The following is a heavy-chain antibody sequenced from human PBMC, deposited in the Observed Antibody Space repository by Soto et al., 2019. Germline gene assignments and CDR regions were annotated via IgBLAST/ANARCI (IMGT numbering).Heavy chain of an antibody. Sequence: PSETLSLTCTVSGGSISSGGYYWSWIRQHPGKGLEWIGYIYYSGSTYYNPSLKSRVTISVDTSKNQFSLKLSSVTAADTAVYYCARVSTMVRGVRLRGGRNNWFDPWGQGTLVTVSS. CDR2: IYYSGST. CDR3: ARVSTMVRGVRLRGGRNNWFDP. D-gene: IGHD3-10*01. J-gene: IGHJ5*02. V-gene: IGHV4-31*03. CDR1: GGSISSGGYY.